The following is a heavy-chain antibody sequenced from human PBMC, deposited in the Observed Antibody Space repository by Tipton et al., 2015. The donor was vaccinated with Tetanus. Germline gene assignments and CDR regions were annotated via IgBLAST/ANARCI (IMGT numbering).Heavy chain of an antibody. D-gene: IGHD2-21*02. V-gene: IGHV4-39*01. Sequence: LSCTVSRGSINSGTFYWDWIRQPPGKGLEWIGNIYYNGNTLENPSLKGRVTLSLDKSKNQFPLNLTSVTAADTAVYYCARTAHNWFDPWGQGILVTVSS. CDR2: IYYNGNT. CDR3: ARTAHNWFDP. J-gene: IGHJ5*02. CDR1: RGSINSGTFY.